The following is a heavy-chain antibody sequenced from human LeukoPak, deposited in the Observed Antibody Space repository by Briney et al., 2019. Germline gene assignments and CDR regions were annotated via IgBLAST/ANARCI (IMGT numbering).Heavy chain of an antibody. V-gene: IGHV4-59*01. J-gene: IGHJ4*02. Sequence: PSETLSLTCAVSGGSISNYYWSWIRQPPGKGLEWIGYIYSSGSTTYNPSLKSRVTISLDTSKNQFSLRLSSVTAADTAVHYCARKGLAAGLDYWGQGTLVTVSS. CDR1: GGSISNYY. CDR2: IYSSGST. D-gene: IGHD6-13*01. CDR3: ARKGLAAGLDY.